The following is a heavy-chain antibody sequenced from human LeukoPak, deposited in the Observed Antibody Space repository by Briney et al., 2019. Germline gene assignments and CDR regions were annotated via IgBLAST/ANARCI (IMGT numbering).Heavy chain of an antibody. Sequence: PGGSLRLSCAASGFIFSNYWMTWVRQAPGKGLEGVANIKEDGSEKYYVDSVKGRFTISRDNAKNSLFLQMNSLRVEDTAVYYCSGGSRFVDYWGQGTLVTVSS. CDR1: GFIFSNYW. CDR2: IKEDGSEK. D-gene: IGHD3-10*01. V-gene: IGHV3-7*04. J-gene: IGHJ4*02. CDR3: SGGSRFVDY.